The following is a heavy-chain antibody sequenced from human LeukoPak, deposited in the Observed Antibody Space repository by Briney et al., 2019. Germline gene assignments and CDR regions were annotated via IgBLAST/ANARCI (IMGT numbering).Heavy chain of an antibody. D-gene: IGHD3-10*01. CDR1: GFTFSSYH. CDR3: AKDVDGASGTYYKD. Sequence: GGSLRLSCVVSGFTFSSYHMNWVRQAPGKGLEWVSYISSSSSTIYYADSVKGRFTISRDNAKNSLYLQMNSLRAEDTAFYYCAKDVDGASGTYYKDWGQGTLVTVSS. CDR2: ISSSSSTI. J-gene: IGHJ4*02. V-gene: IGHV3-48*01.